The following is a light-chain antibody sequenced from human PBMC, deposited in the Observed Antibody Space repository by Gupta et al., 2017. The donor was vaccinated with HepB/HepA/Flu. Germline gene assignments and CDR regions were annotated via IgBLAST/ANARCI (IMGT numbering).Light chain of an antibody. CDR3: QQDETLAVT. CDR2: RAS. Sequence: AIRMTQSPASVSASTGDSVTITCRASQTISNSLAWYQQKPGNAPKLLIFRASTFQTPVPSRFSGSESGTDFTLTIIGLQSEDYATYCCQQDETLAVTFGDGTEVEIK. V-gene: IGKV1-8*01. J-gene: IGKJ3*01. CDR1: QTISNS.